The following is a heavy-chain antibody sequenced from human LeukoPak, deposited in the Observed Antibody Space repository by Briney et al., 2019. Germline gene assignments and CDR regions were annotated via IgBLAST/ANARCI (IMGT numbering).Heavy chain of an antibody. J-gene: IGHJ2*01. CDR3: ARDLGSPEWYFDL. V-gene: IGHV1-46*01. CDR2: INPSGGST. Sequence: PGASVKVSCKASGYTFTSYYMHWVRQAPGQGLEWMGIINPSGGSTSYAQKFQGRVTMTRDTSTSTVYMELSSLRSEDTAVYYCARDLGSPEWYFDLWGRGTLSLSPQ. CDR1: GYTFTSYY. D-gene: IGHD2-15*01.